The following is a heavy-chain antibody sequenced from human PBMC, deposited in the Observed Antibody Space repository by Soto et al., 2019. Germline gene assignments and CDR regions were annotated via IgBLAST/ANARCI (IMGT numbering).Heavy chain of an antibody. D-gene: IGHD3-16*02. CDR1: GGSISSGGYY. Sequence: SETLSLTCTVSGGSISSGGYYWSWIRQHPGKGLEWIGYIYYSGSTYYNPSLKSRVTISVDTSKNQFSLKLSSVTAADTAVYYCARARSTIFDYWGQGTLVTVSS. CDR2: IYYSGST. J-gene: IGHJ4*02. V-gene: IGHV4-31*03. CDR3: ARARSTIFDY.